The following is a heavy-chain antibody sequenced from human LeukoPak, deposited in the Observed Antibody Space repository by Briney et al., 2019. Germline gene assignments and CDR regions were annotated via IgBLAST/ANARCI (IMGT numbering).Heavy chain of an antibody. Sequence: ASVKVSCKASGYTFTGYYMHWVRQAPGQGLEWMGWINPNSGGTNYAQKFQGRVTMTRDTSISTAYTELSSLRSDDTAVYYCARGGPIVATIFRAFDIWGQGTMVTVSS. CDR2: INPNSGGT. J-gene: IGHJ3*02. V-gene: IGHV1-2*02. CDR1: GYTFTGYY. CDR3: ARGGPIVATIFRAFDI. D-gene: IGHD5-12*01.